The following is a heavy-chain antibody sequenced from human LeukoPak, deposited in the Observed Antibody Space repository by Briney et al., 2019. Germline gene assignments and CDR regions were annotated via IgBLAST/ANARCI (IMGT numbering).Heavy chain of an antibody. CDR2: IKQHGSEK. CDR1: GFTFSNYW. J-gene: IGHJ4*02. D-gene: IGHD5-12*01. CDR3: AREYSGYSFDY. Sequence: GGSLRLSCAASGFTFSNYWMSWVRQAPGKGLEWVANIKQHGSEKYYVDSVKGRFTISRDNAKNSLFLQMNSLRVEDTAVYYCAREYSGYSFDYGGQGTLVTVSS. V-gene: IGHV3-7*01.